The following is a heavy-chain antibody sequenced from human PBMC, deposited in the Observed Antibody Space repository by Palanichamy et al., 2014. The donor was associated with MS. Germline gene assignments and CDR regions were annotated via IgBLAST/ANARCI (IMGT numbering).Heavy chain of an antibody. Sequence: QVQLLQSGTEVKKPGASVKVSCEASGYSFTTYEINWVRQAPGQGLEWVGWMNPNTGNTDYAQKFQGRVTISRDTSASRVYMELSSLRSDDTAIYYCARGFIYFDFWGQGTLVTVSA. CDR1: GYSFTTYE. V-gene: IGHV1-8*03. CDR2: MNPNTGNT. J-gene: IGHJ4*02. CDR3: ARGFIYFDF.